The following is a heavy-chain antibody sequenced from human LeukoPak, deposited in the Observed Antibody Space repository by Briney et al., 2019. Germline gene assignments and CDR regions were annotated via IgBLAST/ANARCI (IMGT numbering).Heavy chain of an antibody. D-gene: IGHD3-3*01. V-gene: IGHV1-18*01. CDR3: ARVITIFPQDAFDI. CDR1: GYTFTSYG. J-gene: IGHJ3*02. CDR2: ISAYNGNT. Sequence: ASVKASCKASGYTFTSYGISWVRQAPGQGLEWMGWISAYNGNTNYAQKLQGRVTMATDTSTSTAYMELRSLRSDDTAVYYCARVITIFPQDAFDIWGQGTMVTVSP.